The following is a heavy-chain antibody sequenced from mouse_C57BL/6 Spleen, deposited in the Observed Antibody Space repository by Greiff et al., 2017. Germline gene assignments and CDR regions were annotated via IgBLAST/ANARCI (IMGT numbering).Heavy chain of an antibody. CDR2: ISDGGSYT. Sequence: EVKLVESGGGLVKPGGSLKLSCAASGFTFSSYAMSWVRQTPETRLEWVATISDGGSYTYYPDTVTGRFTISRDNAKNNLYLQRSHLKAEDTAMYYCARDNWEFADWGPGTLVTVCA. J-gene: IGHJ3*01. CDR1: GFTFSSYA. V-gene: IGHV5-4*01. D-gene: IGHD4-1*01. CDR3: ARDNWEFAD.